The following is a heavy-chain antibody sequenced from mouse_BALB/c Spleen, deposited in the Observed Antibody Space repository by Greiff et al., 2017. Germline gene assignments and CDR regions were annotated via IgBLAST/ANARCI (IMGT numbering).Heavy chain of an antibody. CDR1: GFTFSSYG. J-gene: IGHJ4*01. V-gene: IGHV5-6*01. CDR2: ISSGGSYT. D-gene: IGHD2-14*01. CDR3: ARQRYDVKNYAMDY. Sequence: EVQLVESGGDLVKPGGSLKLSCAASGFTFSSYGMSWVRQTPDKRLEWVATISSGGSYTYYPDSVKGRFTISRDNAKNTLYLQMSSLKSEDTAMYYCARQRYDVKNYAMDYWGQGTSVTVSS.